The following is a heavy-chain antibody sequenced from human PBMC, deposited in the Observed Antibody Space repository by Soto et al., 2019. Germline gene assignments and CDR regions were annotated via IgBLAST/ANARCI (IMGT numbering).Heavy chain of an antibody. CDR2: IYATGTT. J-gene: IGHJ5*02. CDR1: GASISGFY. Sequence: SETLSLTCTVSGASISGFYWSWIRKSAGKGLEWIGRIYATGTTDYNPSLKSRVMMSVDTSKKQFSLKLRSVTAADTAVYYCVRDGTKTLRDWLDPWGQGISVTVSS. V-gene: IGHV4-4*07. D-gene: IGHD1-1*01. CDR3: VRDGTKTLRDWLDP.